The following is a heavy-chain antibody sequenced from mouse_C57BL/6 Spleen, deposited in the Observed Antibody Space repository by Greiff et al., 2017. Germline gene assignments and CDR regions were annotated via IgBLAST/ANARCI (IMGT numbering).Heavy chain of an antibody. D-gene: IGHD2-2*01. V-gene: IGHV1-54*01. J-gene: IGHJ1*03. Sequence: VQLQQSGAELVRPGTSVKVSCKASGYAFTNYLIEWVKQRPGQGLEWIGVINPGSGGTNYNGKFKGKATLTADKSSSTAYMQVNSLTSGDSAVYFCARTGGYGYWYFGGWGTGTTVTVSS. CDR3: ARTGGYGYWYFGG. CDR1: GYAFTNYL. CDR2: INPGSGGT.